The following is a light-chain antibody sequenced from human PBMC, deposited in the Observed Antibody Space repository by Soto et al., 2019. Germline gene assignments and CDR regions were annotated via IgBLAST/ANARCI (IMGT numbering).Light chain of an antibody. V-gene: IGLV1-44*01. CDR1: SSNIGTNT. Sequence: QSVLTQPPSASGTPGQRVTISCSGSSSNIGTNTVNWYQQLPGTAPKLLIYNNNQRPSGVPDRFSGSKSGTSASLAISGLQSEDEADYYCAAWDGSLNGHLVFGGGTKLTVL. CDR2: NNN. J-gene: IGLJ3*02. CDR3: AAWDGSLNGHLV.